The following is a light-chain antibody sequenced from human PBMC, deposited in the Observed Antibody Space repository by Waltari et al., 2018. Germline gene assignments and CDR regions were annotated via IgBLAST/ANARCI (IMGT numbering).Light chain of an antibody. CDR1: QTVGSN. CDR2: SAS. J-gene: IGKJ1*01. Sequence: EIVMTQSPATLSVSSGERATLSCRASQTVGSNLAWYQQKPGQDPRLLIYSASTRDTGIPPRFSGRGSGTEFTLTISSLQSEDFAVYYCQQYNDWPQTFGQGTKVEIK. V-gene: IGKV3-15*01. CDR3: QQYNDWPQT.